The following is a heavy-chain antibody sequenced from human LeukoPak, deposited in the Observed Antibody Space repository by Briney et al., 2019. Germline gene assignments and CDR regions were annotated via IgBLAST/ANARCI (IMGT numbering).Heavy chain of an antibody. J-gene: IGHJ4*02. CDR1: GFTFSNYA. CDR3: TKKTSYYDSSGALDY. Sequence: GGSLRLSCTASGFTFSNYAMTWVRQAPGKGLEWLSVISGSGGSTYHADSVKGRFTISRDNSKNTLFLQMNSQRAEDTAVYYCTKKTSYYDSSGALDYWGQGTLVTVSS. V-gene: IGHV3-23*01. CDR2: ISGSGGST. D-gene: IGHD3-22*01.